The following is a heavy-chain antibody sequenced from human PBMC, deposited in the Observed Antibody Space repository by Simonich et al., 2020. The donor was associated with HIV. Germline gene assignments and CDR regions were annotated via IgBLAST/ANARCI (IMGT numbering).Heavy chain of an antibody. CDR3: ARDGWSYYNFWAGYGMDV. Sequence: QVQLQESGPGLVKPSETLSLTCAVSGYSISRGYYWGWIRQPPGKGRELIGTIAHSGGTFYNPSLKNRVTISVDTSKTQFSLWLSSVTAADTAIYYCARDGWSYYNFWAGYGMDVWGQGTTVTVSS. CDR1: GYSISRGYY. D-gene: IGHD3-3*01. CDR2: IAHSGGT. J-gene: IGHJ6*02. V-gene: IGHV4-38-2*02.